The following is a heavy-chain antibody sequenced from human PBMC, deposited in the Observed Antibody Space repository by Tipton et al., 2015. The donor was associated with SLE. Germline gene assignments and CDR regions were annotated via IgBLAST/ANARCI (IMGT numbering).Heavy chain of an antibody. J-gene: IGHJ5*02. V-gene: IGHV4-39*07. Sequence: TLSLTCTVSGVSISRSSYYWGWIRQPPGKGLEWIGSVYDSGRTYYNPSLKSRVSISVDTSKNQFSLKLNSLSAADTAMYFCARERGQLIDLWGQGTLVTVSS. CDR2: VYDSGRT. CDR3: ARERGQLIDL. CDR1: GVSISRSSYY. D-gene: IGHD6-13*01.